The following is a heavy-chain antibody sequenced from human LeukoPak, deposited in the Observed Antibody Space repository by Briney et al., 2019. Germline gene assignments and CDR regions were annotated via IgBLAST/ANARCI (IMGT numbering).Heavy chain of an antibody. CDR1: GDSITSSSYY. J-gene: IGHJ4*02. V-gene: IGHV4-39*07. CDR3: ARGGYGDYEKEAWCYFDY. Sequence: SETLSLTCTVSGDSITSSSYYWVWIRQPPGKGLEWIGNIYYSGSTYYNPSLKSRVTISVDTSKNQFSLKLSSVTAADTAVYYCARGGYGDYEKEAWCYFDYWGQGTLVIVPS. D-gene: IGHD4-17*01. CDR2: IYYSGST.